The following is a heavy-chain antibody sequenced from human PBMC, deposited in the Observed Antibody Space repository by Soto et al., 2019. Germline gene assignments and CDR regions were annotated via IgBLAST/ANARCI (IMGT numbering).Heavy chain of an antibody. V-gene: IGHV4-39*01. CDR1: GGSISISSYY. CDR2: IYYSGST. Sequence: SETLSLTCTVSGGSISISSYYWGWLRQPPGKGLEWIGSIYYSGSTYYNPSLKSRVTISVDTSKNQFSLKLSSVTAADTAVYYCARHPGNYDSSGYVFDYWGPVPRVPVSP. CDR3: ARHPGNYDSSGYVFDY. D-gene: IGHD3-22*01. J-gene: IGHJ4*02.